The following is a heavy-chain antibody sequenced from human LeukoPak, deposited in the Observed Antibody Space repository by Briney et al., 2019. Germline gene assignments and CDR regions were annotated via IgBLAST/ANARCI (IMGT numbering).Heavy chain of an antibody. V-gene: IGHV4-38-2*02. J-gene: IGHJ4*02. D-gene: IGHD6-13*01. Sequence: PSETLSLTCTVYSYSISSGYCWGWIRQPPGKGLERIGSIYHSGSTYYNPSLKSRVTISVDTSKNQFSLKLSSVTAADTAVYYCARDGLGTAAAGQVYWGQRTLVTVSS. CDR3: ARDGLGTAAAGQVY. CDR2: IYHSGST. CDR1: SYSISSGYC.